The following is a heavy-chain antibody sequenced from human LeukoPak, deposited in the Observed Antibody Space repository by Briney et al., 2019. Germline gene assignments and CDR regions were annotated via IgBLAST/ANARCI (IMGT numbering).Heavy chain of an antibody. CDR3: ARDPTPMVRGVINFDF. Sequence: GRSLRLSCAASGFTFSSYAMHWVRQAPGKGLEWVAVISYDGSNKYYADSVKGRFTISRDNSKNTLYLQMNSLRAEDTAVYYCARDPTPMVRGVINFDFWGQGTLVTVSS. CDR1: GFTFSSYA. CDR2: ISYDGSNK. J-gene: IGHJ4*02. D-gene: IGHD3-10*01. V-gene: IGHV3-30-3*01.